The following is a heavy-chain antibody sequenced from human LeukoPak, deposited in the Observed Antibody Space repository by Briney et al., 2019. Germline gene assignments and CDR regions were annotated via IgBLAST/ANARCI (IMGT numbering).Heavy chain of an antibody. CDR3: VRDLYGLGDN. Sequence: GGSLRLSCGASGFTFSSFWIHWVRQASGKGLEWVSRISPDGSSTSYADSVKGRFTISRDNARNALYLQMNSLRAGDTAMYYCVRDLYGLGDNWGQEIMVSVSS. D-gene: IGHD2/OR15-2a*01. CDR2: ISPDGSST. CDR1: GFTFSSFW. J-gene: IGHJ4*02. V-gene: IGHV3-74*01.